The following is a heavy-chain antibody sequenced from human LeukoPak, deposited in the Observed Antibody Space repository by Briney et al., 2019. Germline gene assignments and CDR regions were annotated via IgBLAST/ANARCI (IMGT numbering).Heavy chain of an antibody. V-gene: IGHV3-23*01. CDR3: AKDRIAVASYFDY. D-gene: IGHD6-19*01. CDR2: ISGSGGST. Sequence: PGGSLRLSCAASGFTFSSYAMSWVRQAPGKGLEWVSAISGSGGSTYYADSVKGRFTISRDNSKNTLYLQMNSLRAEDTAIYFCAKDRIAVASYFDYWGQGTLVTVSS. CDR1: GFTFSSYA. J-gene: IGHJ4*02.